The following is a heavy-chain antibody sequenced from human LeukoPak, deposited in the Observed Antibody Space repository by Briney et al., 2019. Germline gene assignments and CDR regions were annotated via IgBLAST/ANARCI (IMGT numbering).Heavy chain of an antibody. D-gene: IGHD4-23*01. CDR1: GYTFTGYY. Sequence: GASVTVSCKASGYTFTGYYMHWVRQAPGQGLEWMGWINPNSGGTNYAQKFQGRVTMTRDTSISTAYMELSRLRSDDTAVYYCARVVDVGGGNSFDYWGQGTLVTVSS. V-gene: IGHV1-2*02. J-gene: IGHJ4*02. CDR2: INPNSGGT. CDR3: ARVVDVGGGNSFDY.